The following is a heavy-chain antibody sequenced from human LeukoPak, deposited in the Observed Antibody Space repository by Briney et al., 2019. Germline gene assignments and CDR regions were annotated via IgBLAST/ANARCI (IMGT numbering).Heavy chain of an antibody. D-gene: IGHD2-8*01. J-gene: IGHJ4*02. V-gene: IGHV4-30-4*01. CDR3: ARGVSMVYGMD. Sequence: PSETLSLTCTVSGGSISSGDYYWSWIRQPPGKGLEWIGYIYYSGSTYYNPSLKSRVTISVDTSKNQFSLKLSSVTAADTAVYYCARGVSMVYGMDWGQGTLVTVSS. CDR2: IYYSGST. CDR1: GGSISSGDYY.